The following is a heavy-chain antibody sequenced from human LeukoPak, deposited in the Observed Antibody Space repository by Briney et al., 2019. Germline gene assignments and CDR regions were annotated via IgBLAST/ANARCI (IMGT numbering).Heavy chain of an antibody. Sequence: ASVKVSCKASGYTFTSYDINWVRQATGQGLEWMGWMNPNSGNTGYAQKFQGRVTMTRNTSISTAYMELSSLRSEDTAVYYRARGGYDILTGYHNLDYWGQGTLVTVSS. D-gene: IGHD3-9*01. CDR2: MNPNSGNT. J-gene: IGHJ4*02. V-gene: IGHV1-8*01. CDR3: ARGGYDILTGYHNLDY. CDR1: GYTFTSYD.